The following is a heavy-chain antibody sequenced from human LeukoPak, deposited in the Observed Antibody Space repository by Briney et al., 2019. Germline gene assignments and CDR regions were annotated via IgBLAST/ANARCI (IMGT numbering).Heavy chain of an antibody. J-gene: IGHJ4*02. Sequence: GGSLRLSCAASGFTFSGSAMHWVRQASGKGVEGVGRIRSKANSYATAYAASVKGRFTISRADSKNTAYLQMNSLKTEDTAVYYCTRPIVVPQYSRDDYGGQGTLVTVSS. CDR2: IRSKANSYAT. D-gene: IGHD2-2*01. V-gene: IGHV3-73*01. CDR3: TRPIVVPQYSRDDY. CDR1: GFTFSGSA.